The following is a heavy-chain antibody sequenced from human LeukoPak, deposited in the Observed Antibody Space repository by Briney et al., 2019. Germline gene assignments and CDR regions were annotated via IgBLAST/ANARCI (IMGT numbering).Heavy chain of an antibody. CDR2: ISSSSSTI. CDR3: ARDVSDCSGGSCYFTGYYYYYYGMDV. CDR1: GFTFSSYS. V-gene: IGHV3-48*02. Sequence: PGGSLRLSCAASGFTFSSYSMNWVRQAPGKGLEWVSYISSSSSTIYYADSVKGRFTISRDNAKNSLYLQMNSLRDEDTAVYYCARDVSDCSGGSCYFTGYYYYYYGMDVWGQGPTVTVSS. J-gene: IGHJ6*02. D-gene: IGHD2-15*01.